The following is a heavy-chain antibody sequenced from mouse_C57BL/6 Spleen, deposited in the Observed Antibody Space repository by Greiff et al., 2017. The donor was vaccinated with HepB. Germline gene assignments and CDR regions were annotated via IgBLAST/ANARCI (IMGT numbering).Heavy chain of an antibody. D-gene: IGHD1-1*01. CDR2: IDPETGGT. J-gene: IGHJ2*01. CDR3: TRWTTVVPYFDY. CDR1: GYTFTDYE. Sequence: QVQLQQSGAELVRPGVSVTLSCKASGYTFTDYEMHWVKQTPVHGLEWIGAIDPETGGTAYNQKFKGKAILTADKSSSTAYMELRSLTSEDSAVYYCTRWTTVVPYFDYWGQGTTLTVSS. V-gene: IGHV1-15*01.